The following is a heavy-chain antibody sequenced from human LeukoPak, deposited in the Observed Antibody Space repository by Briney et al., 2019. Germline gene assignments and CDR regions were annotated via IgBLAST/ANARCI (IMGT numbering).Heavy chain of an antibody. J-gene: IGHJ4*02. CDR3: ARAKPKNMVRGLIMRRESRYYFDY. CDR1: GFTVSSNY. D-gene: IGHD3-10*01. CDR2: IYSGGST. V-gene: IGHV3-53*01. Sequence: GGSLRLSCAASGFTVSSNYMSWVRQAPGKGLEWVSVIYSGGSTYYADSVKGRFTISRDNSKSTLYIQMNSLRAEDTAVYYCARAKPKNMVRGLIMRRESRYYFDYWGRGTLVTVSS.